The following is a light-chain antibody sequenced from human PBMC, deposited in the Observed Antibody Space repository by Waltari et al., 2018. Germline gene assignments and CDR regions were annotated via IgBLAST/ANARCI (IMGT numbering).Light chain of an antibody. Sequence: EIVLTQSPATLSLSPGERATLSCRASQSFSSSYLAWYQQKPGQAPRLLIYGASPRATGIPDRFSASGSGTDFTLTISRLEPEDFAVYYCQRYGSSFTFGGGTKVDIK. V-gene: IGKV3-20*01. J-gene: IGKJ4*01. CDR1: QSFSSSY. CDR2: GAS. CDR3: QRYGSSFT.